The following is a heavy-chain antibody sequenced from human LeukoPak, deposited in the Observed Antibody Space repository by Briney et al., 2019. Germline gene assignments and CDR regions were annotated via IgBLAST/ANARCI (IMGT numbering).Heavy chain of an antibody. V-gene: IGHV3-23*01. J-gene: IGHJ4*02. D-gene: IGHD5-18*01. CDR2: ISGSGGST. CDR3: ATHNPPYSYGSLPFDY. Sequence: GGSLRLSCAASGFTFSSYAMSWVRQAPGKGLEWVSAISGSGGSTYYADSMKGRFTISRDNSKNTLYLQMNSLRAEDTAVYYCATHNPPYSYGSLPFDYWGQGTLVTVSS. CDR1: GFTFSSYA.